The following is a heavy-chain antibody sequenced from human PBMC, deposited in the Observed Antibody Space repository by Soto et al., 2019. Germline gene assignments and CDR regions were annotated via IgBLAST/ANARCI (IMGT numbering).Heavy chain of an antibody. CDR3: ARCPGSLRP. Sequence: SQTLSLTCAISGDSVSSNSAAWNWIRLSPSRGLEWLGRTYYRSKRYSVYAPSVKSRITINPDTSKIQFSLQLNSVTPDDTARDYCARCPGSLRPWGQGALLTVSS. J-gene: IGHJ5*02. CDR1: GDSVSSNSAA. V-gene: IGHV6-1*01. D-gene: IGHD1-1*01. CDR2: TYYRSKRYS.